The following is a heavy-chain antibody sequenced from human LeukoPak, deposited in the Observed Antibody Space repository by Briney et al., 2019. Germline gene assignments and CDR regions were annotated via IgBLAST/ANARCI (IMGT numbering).Heavy chain of an antibody. D-gene: IGHD4-23*01. Sequence: PGGSLRLSCAASGFTFTTYWMSWVRQAPGKGLEWVANIKQDGTEKYYVDSVKGRFTISRDNAKNSLYLQMNSLRVEDTAVYYCARDWYTAERWTIYYSYYIDVWGKGTTVTVSS. CDR3: ARDWYTAERWTIYYSYYIDV. CDR2: IKQDGTEK. J-gene: IGHJ6*03. V-gene: IGHV3-7*01. CDR1: GFTFTTYW.